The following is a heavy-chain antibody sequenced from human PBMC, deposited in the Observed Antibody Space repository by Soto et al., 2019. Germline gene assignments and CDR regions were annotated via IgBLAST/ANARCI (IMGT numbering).Heavy chain of an antibody. Sequence: QITLKESGRTLVKPTQTLTLTCTFSGFSLSADGVGVGWIRQPPGKALEWLALIYWDDDKRYRPSLKSRLTNTKATSKNQVVITMTNMDPVDTATYYCAHAYGGTSWPNDAFDVWGQGTVVTVSS. CDR3: AHAYGGTSWPNDAFDV. CDR2: IYWDDDK. D-gene: IGHD2-2*01. J-gene: IGHJ3*01. V-gene: IGHV2-5*02. CDR1: GFSLSADGVG.